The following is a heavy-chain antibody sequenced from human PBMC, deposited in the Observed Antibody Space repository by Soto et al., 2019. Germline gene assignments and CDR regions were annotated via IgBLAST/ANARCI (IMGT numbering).Heavy chain of an antibody. V-gene: IGHV4-4*07. J-gene: IGHJ6*02. CDR2: IYTSGST. CDR3: ARAQGSVYSYGSNYYYYYGMDV. D-gene: IGHD5-18*01. Sequence: SETLSLTCTVSGGSISSYYWSWIRQPAGKGLEWIGRIYTSGSTNYNPSLKSRVTMSVDTSKNQFSLKLSSVTAPDTSVYYCARAQGSVYSYGSNYYYYYGMDVWGQGTTVTVSS. CDR1: GGSISSYY.